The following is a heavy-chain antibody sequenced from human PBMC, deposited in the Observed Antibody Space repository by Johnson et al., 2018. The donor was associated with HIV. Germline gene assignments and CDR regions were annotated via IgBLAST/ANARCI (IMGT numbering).Heavy chain of an antibody. Sequence: VQLVESGGGLVQPGGSLRLSCAASGFTFSSYAMSWVRQAPGKGLEWVSAISWNSGSIGYADSVKGRFTISRDNSKNTLYLQMNSLRAEDTALYYCARDLRNSGWSNGFDVWGQGTMVTVSS. V-gene: IGHV3-23*04. D-gene: IGHD6-19*01. CDR1: GFTFSSYA. CDR3: ARDLRNSGWSNGFDV. J-gene: IGHJ3*01. CDR2: ISWNSGSI.